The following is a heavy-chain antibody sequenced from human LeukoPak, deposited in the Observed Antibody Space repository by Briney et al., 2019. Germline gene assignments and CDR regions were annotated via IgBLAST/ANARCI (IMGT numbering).Heavy chain of an antibody. D-gene: IGHD5-12*01. J-gene: IGHJ2*01. CDR2: IIPIFGTA. V-gene: IGHV1-69*06. CDR3: ATGVSGSGDWYFDL. Sequence: SVKVSCKASGGTFSSYAISWVRQAPGQGLEWMGGIIPIFGTANYAQKFQGRVTMTEDTSTDTAYVELSSLRSEDTAVYYCATGVSGSGDWYFDLWGRGTLVTVSS. CDR1: GGTFSSYA.